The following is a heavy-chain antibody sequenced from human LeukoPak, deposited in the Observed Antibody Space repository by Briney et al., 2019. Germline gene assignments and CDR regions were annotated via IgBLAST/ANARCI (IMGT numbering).Heavy chain of an antibody. CDR2: INHSGNP. CDR1: GGSFSVYY. J-gene: IGHJ4*02. CDR3: ARGRIAARPFDY. D-gene: IGHD6-6*01. V-gene: IGHV4-34*01. Sequence: SETLSLTCAVYGGSFSVYYWSWIRQPPGKGLGWIGEINHSGNPNYNPSLKSRVNISVETSKNQFSLKLSSVTAAETAVYYCARGRIAARPFDYWGQGTLVTVSS.